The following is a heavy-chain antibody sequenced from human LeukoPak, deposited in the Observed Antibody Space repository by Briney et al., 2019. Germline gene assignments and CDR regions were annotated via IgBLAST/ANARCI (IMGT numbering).Heavy chain of an antibody. CDR1: GFTFSSYG. V-gene: IGHV3-21*01. J-gene: IGHJ6*02. CDR2: ISSSSSYI. Sequence: PGGSLRLSCAASGFTFSSYGMNWVRQAPGKGLEWVSSISSSSSYIYYADSVKGRFTISRDNAKNSLYLQMNSLRAEDTAVYYCAREYYDILTGYFSTDTYYYGMDVWGQGTTVTVSS. D-gene: IGHD3-9*01. CDR3: AREYYDILTGYFSTDTYYYGMDV.